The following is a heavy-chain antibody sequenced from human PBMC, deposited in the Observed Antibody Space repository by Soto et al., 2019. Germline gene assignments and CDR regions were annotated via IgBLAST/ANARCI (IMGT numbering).Heavy chain of an antibody. D-gene: IGHD4-17*01. J-gene: IGHJ6*02. CDR2: IIPIFGTA. CDR1: GGTFSSYA. V-gene: IGHV1-69*13. Sequence: SVKVSCKASGGTFSSYAISWVRQAPGQGLEWMGGIIPIFGTANYAQKFQGRVTITADESTSTAYMELSSLRSEDTAVYYCARDPLNDYGDPKGGMDVWGQGTTVAVSS. CDR3: ARDPLNDYGDPKGGMDV.